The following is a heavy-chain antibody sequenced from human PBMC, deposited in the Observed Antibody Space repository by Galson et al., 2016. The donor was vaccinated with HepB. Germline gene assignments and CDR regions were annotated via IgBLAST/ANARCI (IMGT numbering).Heavy chain of an antibody. J-gene: IGHJ5*02. CDR1: GFMFSGHW. V-gene: IGHV3-7*03. CDR3: ASDIVVEPAA. Sequence: SLRLSCAASGFMFSGHWMNWVRQAPGKGLEWVATINKAGSGKYYVDSVKGRFTISRDNTKNSLHLQMNSLRAEDTAVYYCASDIVVEPAAWGQGTLVTVPS. CDR2: INKAGSGK. D-gene: IGHD2-2*01.